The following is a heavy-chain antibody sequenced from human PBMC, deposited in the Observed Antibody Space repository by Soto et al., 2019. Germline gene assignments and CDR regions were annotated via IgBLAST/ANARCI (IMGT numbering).Heavy chain of an antibody. Sequence: EVQLVESGGGLVQPGGSLRLSCAASGFTFSSYWMHWVRQAPGKGLVWVSRINSDGSSTSYADSVKGRFTISRDNAHNTLYLQMNSLRAEDTAVYYCARDYATMIVVNNFDYWGQGTLVTVSS. CDR1: GFTFSSYW. D-gene: IGHD3-22*01. V-gene: IGHV3-74*01. CDR2: INSDGSST. J-gene: IGHJ4*02. CDR3: ARDYATMIVVNNFDY.